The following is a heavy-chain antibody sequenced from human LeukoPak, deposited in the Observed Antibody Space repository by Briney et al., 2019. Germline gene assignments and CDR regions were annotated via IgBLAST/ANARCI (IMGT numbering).Heavy chain of an antibody. J-gene: IGHJ5*02. Sequence: SGTLSLTCTVSGGSISISTYYWGWIRQPPGKGLEWIGRIYSSGITNYNPSLKSRLTMSIDTSKSQFFLNLSSLTAADTAVYYCARGITGRGRFDPWGQGTLVTVSS. D-gene: IGHD1-20*01. CDR2: IYSSGIT. CDR1: GGSISISTYY. CDR3: ARGITGRGRFDP. V-gene: IGHV4-61*05.